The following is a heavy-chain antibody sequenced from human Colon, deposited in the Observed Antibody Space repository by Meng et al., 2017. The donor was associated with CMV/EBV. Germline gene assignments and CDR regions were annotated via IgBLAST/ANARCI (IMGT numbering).Heavy chain of an antibody. CDR2: IFPGDSDT. V-gene: IGHV5-51*01. Sequence: GGSLRLSCKASGYIFTTYWIAWARQMPGKGPEWMGMIFPGDSDTTYSSSFQGQVTFSVDQSISTAYLQWNSLKASDTAVYYCVRPIVVDRGGYNGMDVWGQGTTVTVSS. CDR1: GYIFTTYW. J-gene: IGHJ6*02. D-gene: IGHD2-2*01. CDR3: VRPIVVDRGGYNGMDV.